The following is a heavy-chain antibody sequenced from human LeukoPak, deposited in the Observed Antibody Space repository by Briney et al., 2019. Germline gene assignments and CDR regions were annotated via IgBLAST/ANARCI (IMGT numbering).Heavy chain of an antibody. Sequence: SETLSLTCTVSGGSISNGGYYWSWIRQHPGKGLEWIGYIYYSGSTYYNPSLKSRVTISVDTSKNQFSLKLSAADTAVYYCARXXXXEPFYYFDYWGQGTLVTVSS. J-gene: IGHJ4*02. CDR1: GGSISNGGYY. CDR3: ARXXXXEPFYYFDY. CDR2: IYYSGST. V-gene: IGHV4-31*03. D-gene: IGHD1-14*01.